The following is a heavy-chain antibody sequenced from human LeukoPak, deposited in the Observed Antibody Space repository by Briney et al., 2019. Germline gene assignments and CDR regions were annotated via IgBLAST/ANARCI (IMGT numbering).Heavy chain of an antibody. D-gene: IGHD6-19*01. CDR3: AHFLLSAVAGTITRFDY. J-gene: IGHJ4*02. V-gene: IGHV2-5*02. CDR1: GFSLSTSGVG. Sequence: SGPTLVKPTQTLTLTCTFSGFSLSTSGVGVGWIRQPPGKALEWLALIYWDDDKRYSPSLKSRLTITKDTSKNQVVLTMTNMDPVDTATYYCAHFLLSAVAGTITRFDYWGQGTLVTVSS. CDR2: IYWDDDK.